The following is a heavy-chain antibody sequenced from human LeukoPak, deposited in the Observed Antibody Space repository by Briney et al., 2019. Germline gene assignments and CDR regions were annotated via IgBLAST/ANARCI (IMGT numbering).Heavy chain of an antibody. CDR1: GGSFSGYY. CDR2: INHSGST. J-gene: IGHJ4*02. V-gene: IGHV4-34*01. D-gene: IGHD6-13*01. CDR3: ARLHIAAAGTEGFDY. Sequence: SETLSLTCVVYGGSFSGYYWSWIRQPPGKGLEWIGEINHSGSTNYNPSLKSRVTISVDTSKNQFSLKLSSVTAADTAVYYCARLHIAAAGTEGFDYWGQGTLVTVSS.